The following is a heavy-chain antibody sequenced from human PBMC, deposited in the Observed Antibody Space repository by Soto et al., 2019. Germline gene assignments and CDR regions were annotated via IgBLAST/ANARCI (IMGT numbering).Heavy chain of an antibody. CDR1: GGTFSSYA. CDR3: ARDNTGSYDSSGYYPPNYYYGMDV. V-gene: IGHV1-69*13. CDR2: IIPIFGTA. D-gene: IGHD3-22*01. Sequence: SVKVSCKASGGTFSSYAISWVRQAPGQGLEWMGGIIPIFGTANYAQKFQGRVTITADESTSTAYMELSSLRSEDTAVYYCARDNTGSYDSSGYYPPNYYYGMDVWGQGTTVTV. J-gene: IGHJ6*02.